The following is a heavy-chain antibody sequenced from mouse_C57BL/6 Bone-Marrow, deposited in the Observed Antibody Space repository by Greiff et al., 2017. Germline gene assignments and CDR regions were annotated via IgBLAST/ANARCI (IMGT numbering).Heavy chain of an antibody. V-gene: IGHV5-4*03. CDR3: ARVRLRRDFDY. J-gene: IGHJ2*01. Sequence: EVMLVESGGGLVKPGGSLTLSCAASGFTFSSYAMSWVRQTPEKRLEWVATISDGGSYTYYPDNGKGRFTISSDNAKNNLYLQMSRLKSEDTAMYYCARVRLRRDFDYWGQGTTLTVSS. D-gene: IGHD2-4*01. CDR2: ISDGGSYT. CDR1: GFTFSSYA.